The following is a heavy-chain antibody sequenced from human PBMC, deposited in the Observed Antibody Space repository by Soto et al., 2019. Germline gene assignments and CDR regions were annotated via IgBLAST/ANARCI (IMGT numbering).Heavy chain of an antibody. J-gene: IGHJ6*02. CDR2: IDPSDSYT. CDR3: ARRESTAVLYGMDV. D-gene: IGHD2-8*01. V-gene: IGHV5-10-1*01. CDR1: GYSFTRYW. Sequence: PGESLKISCKGSGYSFTRYWISWVRQMPGKGLEWMGRIDPSDSYTNYSPSFQGHVTISADKSISTAYLQWSSLKASDTAMYYCARRESTAVLYGMDVWGQGTTVTVSS.